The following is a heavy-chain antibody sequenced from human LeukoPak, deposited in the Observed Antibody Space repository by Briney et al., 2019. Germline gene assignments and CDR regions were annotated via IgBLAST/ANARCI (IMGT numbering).Heavy chain of an antibody. CDR2: IYYSGST. CDR3: ARGGESNYYDSSGYSSPVGNY. CDR1: GGSISSGDYY. V-gene: IGHV4-30-4*01. Sequence: SQTLSLTCTVSGGSISSGDYYWSWIRQPPGKGLEWIGYIYYSGSTYYNPSLKSRVTISVGTSKNQFSLKLSSVTAADTAVYYCARGGESNYYDSSGYSSPVGNYWGQGTLVTVSS. J-gene: IGHJ4*02. D-gene: IGHD3-22*01.